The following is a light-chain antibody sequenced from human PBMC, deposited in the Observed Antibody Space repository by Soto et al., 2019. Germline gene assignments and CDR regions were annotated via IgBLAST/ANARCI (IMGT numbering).Light chain of an antibody. CDR2: EVS. CDR3: SSSTTSSSL. J-gene: IGLJ1*01. CDR1: SSDIGGYNF. Sequence: QSALTQPASVSGSPGQSITISCTGTSSDIGGYNFVSWYQQHPGKAPKVVIYEVSNRPSGVSNRFSGSKSGNTASLTISGLQAEDEADYYCSSSTTSSSLFGTGTKVTV. V-gene: IGLV2-14*01.